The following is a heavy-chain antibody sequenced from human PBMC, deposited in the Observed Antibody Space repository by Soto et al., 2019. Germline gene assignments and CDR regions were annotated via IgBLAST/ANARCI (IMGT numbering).Heavy chain of an antibody. Sequence: SETLSLTCTVSGDSISNYYWTWIRQPPGKGLEWIGYIYYSGSTNYNPSLKSRVTMSLDTSKNQFSLQLNSVTPDDTAVYYCARLIGNSWLDSWGQGTLVTVSS. CDR3: ARLIGNSWLDS. CDR1: GDSISNYY. J-gene: IGHJ5*01. V-gene: IGHV4-59*08. CDR2: IYYSGST.